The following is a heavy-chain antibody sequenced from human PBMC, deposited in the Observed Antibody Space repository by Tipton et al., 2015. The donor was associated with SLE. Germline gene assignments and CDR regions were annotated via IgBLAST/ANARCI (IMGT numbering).Heavy chain of an antibody. Sequence: SLRISCAASGFSFDDYAMHWVRQAPGKGLEWVAGIGWGSAYIAYEDSVGGRFTISRDNAKKSLYLQMDSLRPDDTAFYYCVRVGTPDYYMDVWGKGTRVTVSS. CDR2: IGWGSAYI. V-gene: IGHV3-9*01. CDR1: GFSFDDYA. D-gene: IGHD7-27*01. J-gene: IGHJ6*03. CDR3: VRVGTPDYYMDV.